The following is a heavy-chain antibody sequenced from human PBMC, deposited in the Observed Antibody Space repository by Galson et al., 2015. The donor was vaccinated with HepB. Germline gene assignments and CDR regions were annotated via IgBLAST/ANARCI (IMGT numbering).Heavy chain of an antibody. CDR3: AKDPETYHYDRTGYYYYYGMDV. J-gene: IGHJ6*02. V-gene: IGHV3-72*01. D-gene: IGHD3-22*01. CDR2: SRNKPKGYST. CDR1: GFSFSDHY. Sequence: SLRLSCAVSGFSFSDHYIDWVRQAPGKGLEWVGRSRNKPKGYSTAYAASVKGRFTVSRDDSKNSVFLQMNSLRGEDTAVYYCAKDPETYHYDRTGYYYYYGMDVWGQGTTVTVSS.